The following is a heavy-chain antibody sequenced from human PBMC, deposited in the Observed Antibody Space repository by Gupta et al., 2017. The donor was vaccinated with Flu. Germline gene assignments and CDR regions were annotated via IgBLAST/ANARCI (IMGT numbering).Heavy chain of an antibody. Sequence: QVQLVQSGAEVKKPGASVKVSCKEYGYTFTSYYVHWVRQAPGQGLEWMGMINPSGGSTSYAQKFQGRVTMTRDTSTSTVYRELSSLRSEDTAVYYCARDQHYYDSSGYYLYGDAFDIWGQVTMVTVSS. CDR3: ARDQHYYDSSGYYLYGDAFDI. V-gene: IGHV1-46*01. CDR2: INPSGGST. D-gene: IGHD3-22*01. CDR1: GYTFTSYY. J-gene: IGHJ3*02.